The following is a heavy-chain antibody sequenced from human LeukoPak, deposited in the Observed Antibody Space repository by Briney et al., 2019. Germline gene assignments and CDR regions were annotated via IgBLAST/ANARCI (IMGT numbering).Heavy chain of an antibody. J-gene: IGHJ5*02. CDR1: GFTFSSYS. D-gene: IGHD2-15*01. Sequence: PGGSLRLSCAASGFTFSSYSMNWVRQAPGKGLGWVSYISSSSSTIYYADSVKGRFTISRDNAKNSLYLQMNSLRAEDTAVYYCARDATSMFDPWGQGTLVTVSS. CDR3: ARDATSMFDP. CDR2: ISSSSSTI. V-gene: IGHV3-48*04.